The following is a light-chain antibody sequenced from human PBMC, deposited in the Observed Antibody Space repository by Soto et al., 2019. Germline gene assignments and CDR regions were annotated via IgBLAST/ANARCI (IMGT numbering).Light chain of an antibody. CDR1: SSNIGSNP. V-gene: IGLV1-44*01. J-gene: IGLJ3*02. CDR2: SDN. CDR3: AAWDDSLNGWV. Sequence: QSVLTQPPSASGTPGQRVTISCSGSSSNIGSNPVNWYQQLPGTAPKLLIYSDNQRPSGVPDRFSGSKSGTSASLAISGLQSEDEAYYCCAAWDDSLNGWVFGGGTKLTVL.